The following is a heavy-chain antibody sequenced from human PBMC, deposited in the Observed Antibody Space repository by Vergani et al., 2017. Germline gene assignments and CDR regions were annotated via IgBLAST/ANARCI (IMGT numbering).Heavy chain of an antibody. CDR1: GFTFQAFA. D-gene: IGHD3-16*01. Sequence: VEAGGGLVQPGGSLRLSCTASGFTFQAFAFTWVRQVSGRGLEWVSGIDRNYGVKNGNSFEVRFSISRDKAKKAVFLQMNNLRHEDTARYFCVKDNDYDADGPCDLWGRGTLGTVSS. J-gene: IGHJ2*01. CDR2: IDRNYGVK. V-gene: IGHV3-9*01. CDR3: VKDNDYDADGPCDL.